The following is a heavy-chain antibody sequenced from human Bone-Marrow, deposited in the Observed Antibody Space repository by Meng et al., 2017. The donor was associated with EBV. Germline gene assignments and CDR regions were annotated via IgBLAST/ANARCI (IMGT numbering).Heavy chain of an antibody. D-gene: IGHD6-19*01. J-gene: IGHJ4*02. CDR1: GQTFSDYY. CDR3: ARDGDMPVAAD. CDR2: IKSESGGT. V-gene: IGHV1-2*06. Sequence: QVELGQSGAEWKKPGASVKVSCKTSGQTFSDYYIHWVRKAPGQGLEWMGRIKSESGGTHYAQTFQGRITMTRDTSISTAYMELTSLRSDDTAMYYCARDGDMPVAADWGQGTLVTVSS.